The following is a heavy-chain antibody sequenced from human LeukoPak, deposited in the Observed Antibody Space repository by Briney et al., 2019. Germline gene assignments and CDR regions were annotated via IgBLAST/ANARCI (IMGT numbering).Heavy chain of an antibody. J-gene: IGHJ4*02. V-gene: IGHV4-59*01. Sequence: SETLSLTCTVSGGSTSTYFWSWIRQPPGRGLEWIGYVYYIGSTNYNPSLKSRVTISVDTSKNQFSLSLTSVTAADTAVYYCARGRGLWGQGTLVTVSS. CDR2: VYYIGST. D-gene: IGHD3-10*01. CDR1: GGSTSTYF. CDR3: ARGRGL.